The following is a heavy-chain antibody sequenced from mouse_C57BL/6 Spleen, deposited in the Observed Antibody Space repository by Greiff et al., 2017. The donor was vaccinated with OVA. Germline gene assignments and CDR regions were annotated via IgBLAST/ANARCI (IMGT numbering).Heavy chain of an antibody. CDR3: ARSGYYAMDY. CDR2: IYPGDGDT. D-gene: IGHD3-1*01. Sequence: QVQLQQSGPELVKPGASVKISCKASGYAFSSSWMNWVKQRPGQGLEWIGRIYPGDGDTNYNGKFKGKATLTADKSSSTAYMQLSSLTSEDSAVDFCARSGYYAMDYWGQGTSVTVSS. J-gene: IGHJ4*01. V-gene: IGHV1-82*01. CDR1: GYAFSSSW.